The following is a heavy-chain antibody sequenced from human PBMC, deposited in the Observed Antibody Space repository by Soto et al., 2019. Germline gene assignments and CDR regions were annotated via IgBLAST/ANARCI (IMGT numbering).Heavy chain of an antibody. Sequence: EVQLLESGGGLVQPGGSLRLSCAASGFTFSSYAMSWVRQAPGKGLEWVSGISGTGGSTYYADSVKGRFTISRDNSKNTLYLQMNRLRAEDTAVYYCAKAIGAVAGTDYYFAYWGQGTLVTVSS. J-gene: IGHJ4*02. CDR1: GFTFSSYA. V-gene: IGHV3-23*01. D-gene: IGHD6-19*01. CDR3: AKAIGAVAGTDYYFAY. CDR2: ISGTGGST.